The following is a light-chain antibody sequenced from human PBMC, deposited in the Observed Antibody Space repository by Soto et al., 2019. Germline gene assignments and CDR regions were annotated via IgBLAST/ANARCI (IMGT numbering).Light chain of an antibody. V-gene: IGLV5-45*03. CDR3: MMWHTSAWV. CDR1: SGINVGTYR. CDR2: YRSDSDK. Sequence: QLVLTQPSSLSASPGASASLTCTLRSGINVGTYRIFWYQQKPGSPPQYLLMYRSDSDKRQGSGVPSRFSGSKDDSANAGILLISGLQSEDEADYYCMMWHTSAWVFGGGTKVTVL. J-gene: IGLJ3*02.